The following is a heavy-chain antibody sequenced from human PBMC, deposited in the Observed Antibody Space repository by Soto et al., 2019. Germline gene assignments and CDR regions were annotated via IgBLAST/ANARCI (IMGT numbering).Heavy chain of an antibody. CDR2: IYYSGST. CDR1: GGSISSGDYY. Sequence: SETLSLTCTVSGGSISSGDYYWSWIRQPPGKGMERIGYIYYSGSTYYNPSLKSRVTISVDTSKNQFSLKLSSVTAADTAVYYCARDPGAERLYYYDSSGYYERAFDIWGQGTMVTVSS. V-gene: IGHV4-30-4*01. D-gene: IGHD3-22*01. J-gene: IGHJ3*02. CDR3: ARDPGAERLYYYDSSGYYERAFDI.